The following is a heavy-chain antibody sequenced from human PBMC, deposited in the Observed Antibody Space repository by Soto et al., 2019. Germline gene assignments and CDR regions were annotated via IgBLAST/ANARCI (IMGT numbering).Heavy chain of an antibody. Sequence: AAVKVSCKASRYTFTSYYMHSVRQAPGQGLEWMGIINPSGGSTSYAQKFQGRVTMTRDTSASTVYMELSSLRSEDTAVYYCARAGSGWLYYYYGMRVWGKGGRVTVAS. CDR3: ARAGSGWLYYYYGMRV. V-gene: IGHV1-46*01. J-gene: IGHJ6*04. CDR2: INPSGGST. CDR1: RYTFTSYY. D-gene: IGHD6-19*01.